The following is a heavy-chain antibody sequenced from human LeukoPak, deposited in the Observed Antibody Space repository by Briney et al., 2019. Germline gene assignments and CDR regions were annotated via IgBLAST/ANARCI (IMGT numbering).Heavy chain of an antibody. Sequence: PGGSLRLSCAASGFTFSDYYMTWIRRAPGKGLEWVSYISTTSGFTNYADSVRGRFTISRDNVKNPLYLQMNTLRPEDTAVYYCAKGSPPGDWGQGTLVTVSS. CDR2: ISTTSGFT. CDR1: GFTFSDYY. D-gene: IGHD3-16*01. J-gene: IGHJ4*02. CDR3: AKGSPPGD. V-gene: IGHV3-11*05.